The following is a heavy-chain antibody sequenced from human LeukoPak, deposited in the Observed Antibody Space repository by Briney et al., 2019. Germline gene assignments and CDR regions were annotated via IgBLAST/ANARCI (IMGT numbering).Heavy chain of an antibody. CDR3: ASGTSLYRVSYYFDY. Sequence: PGGSLRLSCAASGFTFSSYSMNWVRQAPGKGLEWVSSISSSSSYIYYADSAKGRFTISRDNAKNSLYLQMNSLRAEDTAVYYCASGTSLYRVSYYFDYWGQGTLVTVSS. V-gene: IGHV3-21*01. D-gene: IGHD2/OR15-2a*01. CDR2: ISSSSSYI. J-gene: IGHJ4*02. CDR1: GFTFSSYS.